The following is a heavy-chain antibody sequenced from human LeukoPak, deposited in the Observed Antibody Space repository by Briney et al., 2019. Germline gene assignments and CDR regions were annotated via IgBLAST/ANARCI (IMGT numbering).Heavy chain of an antibody. CDR2: IHYSGST. V-gene: IGHV4-39*01. CDR3: ARHLMAERYFDY. J-gene: IGHJ4*02. Sequence: SETLSLTCTVSGGSISSSSYYWGWIRQPPGKGLEWIGRIHYSGSTYYNPSLKRRVTISVDTSKNQFSLKLSSLTAADSAVYYCARHLMAERYFDYWGQGTLVTVSS. CDR1: GGSISSSSYY. D-gene: IGHD5-24*01.